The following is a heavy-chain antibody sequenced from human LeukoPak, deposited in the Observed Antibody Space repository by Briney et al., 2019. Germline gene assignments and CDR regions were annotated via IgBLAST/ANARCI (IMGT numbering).Heavy chain of an antibody. V-gene: IGHV3-30*18. Sequence: PGRSLRLSCATSGFAFSSYGMHWVRQAPGKGLEWVAVISYDGSNKYYADSVKGRFTISRDNSKNTLYLQMNSLRAEDTAVYYCAKLSEAVATDYWGQGTLVTVSS. CDR3: AKLSEAVATDY. CDR1: GFAFSSYG. CDR2: ISYDGSNK. J-gene: IGHJ4*02. D-gene: IGHD5-12*01.